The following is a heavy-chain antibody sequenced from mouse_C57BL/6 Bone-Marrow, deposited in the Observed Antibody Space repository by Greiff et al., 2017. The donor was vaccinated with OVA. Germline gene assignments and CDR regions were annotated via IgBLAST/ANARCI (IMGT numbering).Heavy chain of an antibody. CDR1: GYTFTSYW. CDR2: IDPSDSYT. CDR3: TTCGDYYGTFDY. V-gene: IGHV1-50*01. J-gene: IGHJ2*01. D-gene: IGHD1-1*01. Sequence: VQLQQPGAELVKPGASVKLSCKASGYTFTSYWMQWVKQRPGQGLEWIGEIDPSDSYTNYNQKFKGKATLTVDTSSSTAYMQLSSLTSEDSAVYYCTTCGDYYGTFDYWGQGTTLTVSS.